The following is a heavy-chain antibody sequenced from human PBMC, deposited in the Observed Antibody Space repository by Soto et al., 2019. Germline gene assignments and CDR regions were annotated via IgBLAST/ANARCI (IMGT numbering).Heavy chain of an antibody. J-gene: IGHJ4*02. Sequence: QLQLQESGPGLVKPSETLSLTCTLSGGSISSSSYYWGWIRQPPGKGLEWIGSIYYSGSTYYNPSLKSRVTISVDTSKNQFSLKLSSVTAADTAVYYCARSGSGWYGDFDYWGQGTLVTVSS. CDR3: ARSGSGWYGDFDY. D-gene: IGHD6-19*01. V-gene: IGHV4-39*01. CDR1: GGSISSSSYY. CDR2: IYYSGST.